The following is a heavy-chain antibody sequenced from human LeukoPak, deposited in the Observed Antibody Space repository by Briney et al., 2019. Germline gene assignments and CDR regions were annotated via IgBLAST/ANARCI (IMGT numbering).Heavy chain of an antibody. J-gene: IGHJ3*02. V-gene: IGHV1-2*04. CDR1: GYTFTGYY. CDR2: INPNSGGT. CDR3: ARESRSHAFDI. Sequence: ASVKVSCKASGYTFTGYYMHWVRQAPGQGLEWMGWINPNSGGTSYAQKFQGWVTMTRDTSISTAYMELSRLRSDDTAVYYCARESRSHAFDIWGQGTMVTVSS.